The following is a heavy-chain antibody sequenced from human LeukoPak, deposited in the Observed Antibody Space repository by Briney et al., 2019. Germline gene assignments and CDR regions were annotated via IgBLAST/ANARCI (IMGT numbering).Heavy chain of an antibody. J-gene: IGHJ4*02. CDR2: IGGSGGST. V-gene: IGHV3-23*01. CDR3: AKARSAVRGVIGYFDY. CDR1: GFTFSCYA. D-gene: IGHD3-10*01. Sequence: GGSLRLSCAASGFTFSCYAMSWVRQAPGKGLEWVSAIGGSGGSTYYADSVKGRFTISRDNSKNTLYLQMNSLRAEDTAVYYCAKARSAVRGVIGYFDYWGQGTLVTVSS.